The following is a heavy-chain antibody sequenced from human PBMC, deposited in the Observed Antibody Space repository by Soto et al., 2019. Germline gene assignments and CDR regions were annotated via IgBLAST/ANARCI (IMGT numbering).Heavy chain of an antibody. CDR2: IYYSGGT. CDR3: ARDTGWGLGY. V-gene: IGHV4-4*02. Sequence: QVQLQESGPGLVRPSGTLSLTCAVSGDSINSNYCWTWVRQPPGKGLEWIAEIYYSGGTSYNPSLKIRVTISMDKSKTQFSLNLTSVTAADTAMYYCARDTGWGLGYLGQGTLVTVSS. J-gene: IGHJ4*02. CDR1: GDSINSNYC. D-gene: IGHD6-19*01.